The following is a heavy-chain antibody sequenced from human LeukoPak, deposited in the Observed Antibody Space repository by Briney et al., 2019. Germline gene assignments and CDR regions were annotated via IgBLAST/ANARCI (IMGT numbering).Heavy chain of an antibody. CDR3: SRDFVGADDY. V-gene: IGHV3-74*01. CDR2: INPNGSRI. J-gene: IGHJ4*02. CDR1: GFTLSNYW. D-gene: IGHD1-26*01. Sequence: GGSLRLSCAASGFTLSNYWMHWVRQAPGKGPVWVSRINPNGSRIDYAESVRGRFTISRDSTKNTLYLQMNSLRAEDTAVYYCSRDFVGADDYWGQGTLVTVSS.